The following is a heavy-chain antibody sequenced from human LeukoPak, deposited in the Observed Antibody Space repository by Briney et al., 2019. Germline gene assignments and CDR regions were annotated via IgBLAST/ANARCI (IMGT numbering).Heavy chain of an antibody. V-gene: IGHV3-21*01. J-gene: IGHJ5*02. CDR2: ISSSSSYI. D-gene: IGHD2-2*01. CDR1: GFTFSSYS. Sequence: PGGSLRLSCAASGFTFSSYSMNWVRQAPGKGLEWVSSISSSSSYIYYADSVKGRFTISRDNAKNSLYLQMNSLRAEDTAVYYCAREGCSSTSCYRETNWFDPWGQGTLVTVSS. CDR3: AREGCSSTSCYRETNWFDP.